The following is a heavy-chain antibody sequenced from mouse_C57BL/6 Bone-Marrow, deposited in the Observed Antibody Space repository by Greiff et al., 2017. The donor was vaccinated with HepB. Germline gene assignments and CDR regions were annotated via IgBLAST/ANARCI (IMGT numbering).Heavy chain of an antibody. Sequence: VQLQQPGAELVMPGASVKLSCKASGYTFTSYWMHWVKQRPGQGLEWIGEIDPSDSYTNYNQNFKGKSTLTVDKSSSTAYMQLSSLTSEDSAVCYCASDGYSLYWYFDVWGTGTTVTVSS. V-gene: IGHV1-69*01. D-gene: IGHD2-3*01. CDR1: GYTFTSYW. CDR2: IDPSDSYT. J-gene: IGHJ1*03. CDR3: ASDGYSLYWYFDV.